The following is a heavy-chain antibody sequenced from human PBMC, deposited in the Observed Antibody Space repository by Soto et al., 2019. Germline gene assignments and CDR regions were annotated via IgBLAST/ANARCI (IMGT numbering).Heavy chain of an antibody. J-gene: IGHJ4*02. V-gene: IGHV3-33*06. CDR1: GFTFSSYG. D-gene: IGHD3-10*01. CDR2: IWYDGSNK. CDR3: AKSIWFGELSFPTDY. Sequence: QVQLVESGGGVVQPGRSLRLSCAASGFTFSSYGMHWVRQAPGKGLEWVAVIWYDGSNKYYADSVKGRFTISRDNSKNTLYLQMNRLRAEDTAVYYCAKSIWFGELSFPTDYWGQGTLVTVSS.